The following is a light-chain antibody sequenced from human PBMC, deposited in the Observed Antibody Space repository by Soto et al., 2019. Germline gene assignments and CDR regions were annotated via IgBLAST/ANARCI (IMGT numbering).Light chain of an antibody. J-gene: IGLJ3*02. CDR3: CSYACSSTFRV. V-gene: IGLV2-23*02. CDR2: EVS. Sequence: QSALTQPASVSGSPGQSITISCTGTSSDVGRYNLVSWYQQHPGKAPKLMIYEVSKRPSGVSNRFAGSKSGNTASLTISGFQAEDEADYYCCSYACSSTFRVLGRRTKLTVL. CDR1: SSDVGRYNL.